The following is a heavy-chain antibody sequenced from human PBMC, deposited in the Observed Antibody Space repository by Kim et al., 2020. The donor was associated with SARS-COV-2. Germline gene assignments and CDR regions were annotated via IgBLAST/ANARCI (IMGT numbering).Heavy chain of an antibody. CDR2: INPNNGGT. Sequence: ASVKVSCKASGYTFTGNYMHWVRQAPGQGLEWMGWINPNNGGTKYAQRFQGRFAVTRDTSISTTYMELSSLRSDDTAIYYCARGGNNGDWGQGTLVTVSS. CDR1: GYTFTGNY. CDR3: ARGGNNGD. J-gene: IGHJ4*02. V-gene: IGHV1-2*02. D-gene: IGHD1-26*01.